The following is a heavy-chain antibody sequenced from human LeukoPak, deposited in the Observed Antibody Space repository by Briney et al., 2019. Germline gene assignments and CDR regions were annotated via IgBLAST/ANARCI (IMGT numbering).Heavy chain of an antibody. J-gene: IGHJ4*02. Sequence: GASVTVSCKASGYTFSSYYMHWVRQAPGQGLEWVGLINPTGDSTNYAQNFRGRVTMTRDTSTSTVYMDLNSLRSEDTAVYYCAREASGGYFDYWGQGTLVTVSS. CDR3: AREASGGYFDY. CDR2: INPTGDST. CDR1: GYTFSSYY. D-gene: IGHD4-23*01. V-gene: IGHV1-46*01.